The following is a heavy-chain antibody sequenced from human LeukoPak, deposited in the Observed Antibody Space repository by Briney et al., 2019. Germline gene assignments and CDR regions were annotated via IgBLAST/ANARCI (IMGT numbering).Heavy chain of an antibody. Sequence: GGSLRLSCAASGFTVNNNYMSWVRQAPGKGLERVSNIYSDGSTFYADSVKGRFTISRDNSKNTLYLQMNSLRAEDTAVYYCARGGGNFDYWGQGTLVTVSS. CDR3: ARGGGNFDY. CDR2: IYSDGST. J-gene: IGHJ4*02. CDR1: GFTVNNNY. V-gene: IGHV3-66*01. D-gene: IGHD4-23*01.